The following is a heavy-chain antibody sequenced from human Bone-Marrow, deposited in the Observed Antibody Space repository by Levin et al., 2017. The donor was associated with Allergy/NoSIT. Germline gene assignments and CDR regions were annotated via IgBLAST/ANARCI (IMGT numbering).Heavy chain of an antibody. D-gene: IGHD3-10*01. V-gene: IGHV3-23*01. CDR2: ISGSGGDT. Sequence: GGSLRLSCAASGFTFSNSALSWVRQAPGKGLEWVSAISGSGGDTSYADSVKGRFTISRDDSKNTLYLQMNSLRGEDTALYYCRYHGSGFLVGAFDIWGQGTMVTVSS. J-gene: IGHJ3*02. CDR1: GFTFSNSA. CDR3: RYHGSGFLVGAFDI.